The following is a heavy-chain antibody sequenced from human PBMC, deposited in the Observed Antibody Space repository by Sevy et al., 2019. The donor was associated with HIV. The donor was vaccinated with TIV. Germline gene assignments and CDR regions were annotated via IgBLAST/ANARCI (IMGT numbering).Heavy chain of an antibody. J-gene: IGHJ6*02. CDR3: ARRIVVVPAAISSLYYYGMDV. CDR1: GFTFSSYA. D-gene: IGHD2-2*01. Sequence: GGSLRLSCAASGFTFSSYAMSWVRQAPGKGLEWVSAISGSGGSTYYADSVKGRFTISRDNSKNTLYLQMNSLRAEDTAVYYCARRIVVVPAAISSLYYYGMDVWGQGTTVTVSS. V-gene: IGHV3-23*01. CDR2: ISGSGGST.